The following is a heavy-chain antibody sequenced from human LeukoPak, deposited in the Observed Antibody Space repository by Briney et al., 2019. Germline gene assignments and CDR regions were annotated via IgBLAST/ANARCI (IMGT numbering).Heavy chain of an antibody. CDR1: GLTSGCCA. Sequence: GGSLRLSCAASGLTSGCCAMSWVRQAPGKGLEWVSSINGNGGSTFYADSVKGRFTISRDNSKNTLYLQMNSLRVEDSATYYCAARPTSEAVTPSDFWGQGTLVTVSS. J-gene: IGHJ4*02. D-gene: IGHD6-19*01. CDR2: INGNGGST. V-gene: IGHV3-23*01. CDR3: AARPTSEAVTPSDF.